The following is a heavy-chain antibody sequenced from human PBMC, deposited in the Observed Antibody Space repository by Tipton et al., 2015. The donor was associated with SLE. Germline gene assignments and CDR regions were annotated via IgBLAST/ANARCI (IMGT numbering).Heavy chain of an antibody. J-gene: IGHJ6*03. CDR2: IYCSGST. CDR1: GGSISSYY. V-gene: IGHV4-59*01. CDR3: ASVSSSSEGDYYYYMDV. Sequence: TLSLTCTVSGGSISSYYWSWIRQPPGKGLEWIGYIYCSGSTNYNPSLKSRVTISVDTSKNQFSLKLSSVTAADTAVYYCASVSSSSEGDYYYYMDVWGKGTTVTVSS. D-gene: IGHD6-6*01.